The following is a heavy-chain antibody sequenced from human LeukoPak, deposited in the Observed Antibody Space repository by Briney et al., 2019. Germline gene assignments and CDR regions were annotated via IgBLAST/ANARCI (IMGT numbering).Heavy chain of an antibody. CDR3: AKEANDFWSGYFTPPYDAFDI. CDR2: IRYDGSNK. V-gene: IGHV3-30*02. D-gene: IGHD3-3*01. Sequence: PGGSLRLSCAASGFTFSSYGMHSVRQAPGKGLEWVAFIRYDGSNKYYADSVKGRFTISRDNSKNTLYLQMNSLRAEDTAVYYCAKEANDFWSGYFTPPYDAFDIWGQGTMVTVSS. J-gene: IGHJ3*02. CDR1: GFTFSSYG.